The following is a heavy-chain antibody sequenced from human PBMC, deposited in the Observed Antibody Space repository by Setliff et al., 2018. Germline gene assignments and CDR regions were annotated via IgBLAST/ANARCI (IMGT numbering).Heavy chain of an antibody. CDR1: GGSFKNHA. CDR3: LRLVRYCTKIACQATSGDEV. V-gene: IGHV1-18*01. CDR2: ISAYNGKT. Sequence: ASVKVSCKTSGGSFKNHAITWVRQAPGQGLEWMGWISAYNGKTYFAQKFQDRITLTTDTSTNTGYLELRGLRSDDTAVYYCLRLVRYCTKIACQATSGDEVWGLGTLVTVSS. D-gene: IGHD2-8*01. J-gene: IGHJ4*02.